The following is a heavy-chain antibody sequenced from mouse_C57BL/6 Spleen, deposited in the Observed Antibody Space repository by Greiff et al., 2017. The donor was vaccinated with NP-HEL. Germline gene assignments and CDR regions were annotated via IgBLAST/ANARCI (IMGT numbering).Heavy chain of an antibody. J-gene: IGHJ2*01. CDR3: ARGSYSIPYYFDY. V-gene: IGHV1-82*01. D-gene: IGHD2-5*01. CDR2: IYPGDGDT. Sequence: VQLQQSGPELVKPGASVKISCKASGYAFSSSWMNWVKQRPGKGLEWIGRIYPGDGDTNYNGKFKGKATLTADKSSSTAYMQLSSLTSEDSAVYFCARGSYSIPYYFDYWGQGTTLTVSS. CDR1: GYAFSSSW.